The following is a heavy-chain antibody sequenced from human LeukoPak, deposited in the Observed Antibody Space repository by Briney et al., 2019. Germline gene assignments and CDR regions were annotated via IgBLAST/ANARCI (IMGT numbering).Heavy chain of an antibody. J-gene: IGHJ6*01. CDR3: ATYVMAPGYYYYGRDV. V-gene: IGHV1-18*01. CDR1: GYTFTIYG. Sequence: ASVKVSFKASGYTFTIYGISWVRQAPGQGLEWMGWISAYNGNTNYAQKLQGRVTMTTDTSTSTAYMELRSLRSDDTAVYYCATYVMAPGYYYYGRDVWRQGPTVTVPS. D-gene: IGHD3-10*02. CDR2: ISAYNGNT.